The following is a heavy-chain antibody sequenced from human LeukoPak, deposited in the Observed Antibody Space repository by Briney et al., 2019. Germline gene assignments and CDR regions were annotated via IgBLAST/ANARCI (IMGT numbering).Heavy chain of an antibody. CDR3: AKARTPYNSGFDY. V-gene: IGHV3-23*01. CDR1: GFTFTDYA. D-gene: IGHD6-19*01. Sequence: GGSLRLSCAASGFTFTDYAMGWVRQAPGQGLEWASTISASGSTTYYADSVSGRFTISRDNSKNTLSLQMSSLRAEDTAVYYCAKARTPYNSGFDYWGQGTLVAVSS. CDR2: ISASGSTT. J-gene: IGHJ4*02.